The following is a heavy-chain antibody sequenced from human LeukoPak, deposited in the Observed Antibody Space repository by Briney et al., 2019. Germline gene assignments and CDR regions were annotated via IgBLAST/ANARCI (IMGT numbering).Heavy chain of an antibody. CDR3: AGPNYDILTGYDDAFDI. CDR1: GFTFSSYW. Sequence: GGSLRLSCAASGFTFSSYWMSWVRQAPGEGLEWVANIKQDGSEKYYADSVKGRFTISRDNAKNSLYLQMNSLRAEDTAVYYCAGPNYDILTGYDDAFDIWGQGTMVTVSS. J-gene: IGHJ3*02. CDR2: IKQDGSEK. D-gene: IGHD3-9*01. V-gene: IGHV3-7*01.